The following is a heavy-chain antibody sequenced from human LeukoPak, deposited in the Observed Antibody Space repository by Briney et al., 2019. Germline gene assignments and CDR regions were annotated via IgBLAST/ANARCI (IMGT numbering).Heavy chain of an antibody. V-gene: IGHV3-7*01. D-gene: IGHD3-3*01. J-gene: IGHJ3*02. CDR3: AREKKTIFDAFDI. CDR1: GFTFSSYA. Sequence: PGGSLRLSCAASGFTFSSYAMSWVRQAPGKGLEWVANIKQDGSEKYYVDSVKGRFTISRDNAKNSLYLQMNSLRAEDTAVYYCAREKKTIFDAFDIWGQGTMVTVSS. CDR2: IKQDGSEK.